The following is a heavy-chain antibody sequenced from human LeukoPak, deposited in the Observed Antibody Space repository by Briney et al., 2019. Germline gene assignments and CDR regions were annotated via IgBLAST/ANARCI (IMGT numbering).Heavy chain of an antibody. CDR3: AIQPPARYCSGGSCYRLIDY. CDR1: GGSISSSSYY. J-gene: IGHJ4*02. D-gene: IGHD2-15*01. CDR2: IYYSGST. V-gene: IGHV4-39*01. Sequence: SETLSLTCTVSGGSISSSSYYRGWIRQPPGKGLEWIGSIYYSGSTYYNPSLKSRVTISVDTSKNQFSLKLSSVTAADTAVYYCAIQPPARYCSGGSCYRLIDYWGQGTLVTVSS.